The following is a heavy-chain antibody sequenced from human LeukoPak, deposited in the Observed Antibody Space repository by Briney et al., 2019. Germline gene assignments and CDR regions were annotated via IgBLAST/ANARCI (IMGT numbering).Heavy chain of an antibody. CDR1: GFIFDDYA. V-gene: IGHV3-43*02. CDR2: ISGDGGST. D-gene: IGHD6-13*01. J-gene: IGHJ6*02. CDR3: AKDSAGIPAAGTTSYGMVL. Sequence: PGGSLRLSCAATGFIFDDYAMHWVRQAPGKGLEWVSLISGDGGSTYYADSVKGRFTISRDNSKNSLYLQMNSLRTEDTALYYCAKDSAGIPAAGTTSYGMVLGGQGTTVTVSS.